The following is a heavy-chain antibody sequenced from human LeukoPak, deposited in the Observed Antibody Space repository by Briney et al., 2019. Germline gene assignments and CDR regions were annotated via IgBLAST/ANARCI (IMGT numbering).Heavy chain of an antibody. V-gene: IGHV4-34*01. CDR2: INHSGST. J-gene: IGHJ4*02. CDR1: GGSFSGYY. Sequence: SETLSLTCAVYGGSFSGYYWSWIRQPPGKGLEWIGEINHSGSTNYNPSLKSRVTISVDTSKNHFSLKLSSVTAADTAVYYCARGPSSIAARPSLGLDYWGQGALVTVSS. CDR3: ARGPSSIAARPSLGLDY. D-gene: IGHD6-6*01.